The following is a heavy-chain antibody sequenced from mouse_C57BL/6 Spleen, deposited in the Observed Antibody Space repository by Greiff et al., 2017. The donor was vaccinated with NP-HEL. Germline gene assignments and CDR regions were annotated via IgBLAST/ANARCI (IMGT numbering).Heavy chain of an antibody. CDR2: IYPGSGNT. D-gene: IGHD2-1*01. CDR3: ARAPYGNYVDY. J-gene: IGHJ2*01. Sequence: QVQLKQSGAELVRPGASVKLSCKASGYTFTDYYINWVKQRPGQGLEWIARIYPGSGNTYYNEKFKGKATLTAEKSSSTAYMQLSSLTSEDSAVYFCARAPYGNYVDYWGQSTTLTVSS. CDR1: GYTFTDYY. V-gene: IGHV1-76*01.